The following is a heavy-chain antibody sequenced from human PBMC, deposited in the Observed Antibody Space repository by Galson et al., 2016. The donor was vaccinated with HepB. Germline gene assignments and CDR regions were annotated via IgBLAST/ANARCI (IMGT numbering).Heavy chain of an antibody. J-gene: IGHJ3*02. D-gene: IGHD6-19*01. CDR1: GGSISSHSW. V-gene: IGHV4-4*02. CDR3: ARDAPLKISGWYLGAGAGSFDI. CDR2: IYHTGST. Sequence: ETLSLTCAVSGGSISSHSWWSWVRQPPGKGLEWIGEIYHTGSTHYNPSLKSRITISVDKSKNQFSLKLTSVTAADTAVYYCARDAPLKISGWYLGAGAGSFDIGGQGTMFTVSA.